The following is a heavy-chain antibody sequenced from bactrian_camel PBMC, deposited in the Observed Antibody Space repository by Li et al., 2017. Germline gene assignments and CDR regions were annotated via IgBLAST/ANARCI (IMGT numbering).Heavy chain of an antibody. CDR1: GYTYT. D-gene: IGHD4*01. V-gene: IGHV3S53*01. J-gene: IGHJ6*01. Sequence: VQLVESGGGSVQAGGSLRLSCAASGYTYTMAWFRQAPGKEREGVATIDDDGSTTYADSVKGRFTISKDKMKNILYLEMNNLKPEDSAMYYCAADYHIRDYAVGFGSGLCGEEYEHTSWGQGTQVTVS. CDR3: AADYHIRDYAVGFGSGLCGEEYEHTS. CDR2: IDDDGST.